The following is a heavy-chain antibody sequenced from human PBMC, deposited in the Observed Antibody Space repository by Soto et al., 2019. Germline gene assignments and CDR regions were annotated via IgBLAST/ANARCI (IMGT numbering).Heavy chain of an antibody. J-gene: IGHJ6*02. D-gene: IGHD3-22*01. CDR2: INSVGTIT. CDR3: ARDLEYYDSSGYHSLYYGMDV. V-gene: IGHV3-74*01. Sequence: EVQLVESGGGLVQPGGSLRLSCAASGFTFSRYWMHWVRQAPGKGLVWVSRINSVGTITYYAGSVRGRFTISRDNAKNTLYLQMNGLRAEDTAVYYCARDLEYYDSSGYHSLYYGMDVWGQGTTVTVSS. CDR1: GFTFSRYW.